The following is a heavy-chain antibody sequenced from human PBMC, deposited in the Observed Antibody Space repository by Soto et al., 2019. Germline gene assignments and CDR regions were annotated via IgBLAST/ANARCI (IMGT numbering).Heavy chain of an antibody. CDR3: TTENYDFWSGYYAHFDY. Sequence: GGSLRLSCAASGFTFSNAWMSWVRQAPGKGLEWVGRIKSKTDGGTTDYAAPVKGRFTISRDDSKNTLYLQMNSLKTEDTAAYYCTTENYDFWSGYYAHFDYWGQGTLVTVSS. CDR2: IKSKTDGGTT. J-gene: IGHJ4*02. CDR1: GFTFSNAW. V-gene: IGHV3-15*01. D-gene: IGHD3-3*01.